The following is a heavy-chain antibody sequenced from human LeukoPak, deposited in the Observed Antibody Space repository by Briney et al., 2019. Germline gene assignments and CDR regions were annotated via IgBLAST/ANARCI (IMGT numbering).Heavy chain of an antibody. V-gene: IGHV3-11*04. CDR1: GFTFSDYY. J-gene: IGHJ3*02. CDR3: VRDSGGSYYNPGDVFDI. D-gene: IGHD1-26*01. CDR2: ISSSGSTI. Sequence: PGGSLRLSCAASGFTFSDYYMSWIRQAPGKGLEWVSYISSSGSTIYYADSVKGRFTISRDNAENTLYLQMNSLRAEDTAVYYCVRDSGGSYYNPGDVFDIWGQGTMVTVSS.